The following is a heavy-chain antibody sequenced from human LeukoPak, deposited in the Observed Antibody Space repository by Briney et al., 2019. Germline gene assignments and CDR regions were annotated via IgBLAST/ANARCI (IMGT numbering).Heavy chain of an antibody. CDR1: NGSISTYY. V-gene: IGHV4-59*01. CDR3: ARDSFGSCWYAL. CDR2: IYHSGTT. Sequence: SETLSLTCTVSNGSISTYYWSWIRQPLGKGLEWIGHIYHSGTTIYNPTLKSRVTMSVDTSKNQFSLHLTSVTAADTAVYFCARDSFGSCWYALWGRGTLVSVSS. J-gene: IGHJ2*01. D-gene: IGHD6-19*01.